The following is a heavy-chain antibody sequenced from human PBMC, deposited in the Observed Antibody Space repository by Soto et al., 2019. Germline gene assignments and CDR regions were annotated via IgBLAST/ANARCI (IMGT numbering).Heavy chain of an antibody. CDR1: GYTFTSYY. D-gene: IGHD3-3*01. V-gene: IGHV1-46*03. CDR2: INPSGGST. J-gene: IGHJ4*02. CDR3: ARGIGRGYDFWSGYYLY. Sequence: ASVKVSCKASGYTFTSYYMHWVRQAPGQGLEWMGIINPSGGSTSYAQKFQGRVTMTRDTSTSTVYMELSSLRSEDTAVYYCARGIGRGYDFWSGYYLYWGQGTPVTVSS.